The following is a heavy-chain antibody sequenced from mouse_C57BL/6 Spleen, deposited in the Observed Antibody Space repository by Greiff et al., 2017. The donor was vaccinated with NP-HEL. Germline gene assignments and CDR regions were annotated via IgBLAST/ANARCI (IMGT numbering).Heavy chain of an antibody. J-gene: IGHJ1*03. CDR3: ARKPPHYYGSSYGYFDV. CDR1: GYTFTSYW. V-gene: IGHV1-69*01. Sequence: QVQLQQPGAELVMPGASVKLSCKASGYTFTSYWMHWVKQRPGQGLEWIGEIDPSDSYTNYNQKFKGKSTLTVDKSSSTAYMQLSSLTSEDSAVYYCARKPPHYYGSSYGYFDVWGTGTTVTVSS. CDR2: IDPSDSYT. D-gene: IGHD1-1*01.